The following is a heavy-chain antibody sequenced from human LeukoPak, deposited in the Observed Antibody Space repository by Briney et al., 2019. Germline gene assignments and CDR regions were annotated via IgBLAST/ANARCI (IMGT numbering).Heavy chain of an antibody. CDR3: ARGEPDHFYFDY. V-gene: IGHV1-8*01. D-gene: IGHD1-14*01. J-gene: IGHJ4*02. CDR1: GYTFTSYD. CDR2: MNPNSGNT. Sequence: ASVKVSCKASGYTFTSYDINWVRQATGQGLEWMGWMNPNSGNTGYAQKFQGRVTMTRNTSISTAYMELSSLRSEDTAVYYCARGEPDHFYFDYWGQGTLVTVSS.